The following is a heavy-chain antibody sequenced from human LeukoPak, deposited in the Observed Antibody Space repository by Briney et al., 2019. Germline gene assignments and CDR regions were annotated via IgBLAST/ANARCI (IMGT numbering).Heavy chain of an antibody. CDR3: ARTYGSGLSVFDM. V-gene: IGHV4-31*01. Sequence: PSQTLSLTCTVSGGSISSGGYYWSWVRQHPGKGLEWIGYIYYSANTYYNPSLKSLVTISVDTSKNQFSLKLSSVTAADTAVYYWARTYGSGLSVFDMWGEGTMVRVSS. J-gene: IGHJ3*02. D-gene: IGHD3-10*01. CDR1: GGSISSGGYY. CDR2: IYYSANT.